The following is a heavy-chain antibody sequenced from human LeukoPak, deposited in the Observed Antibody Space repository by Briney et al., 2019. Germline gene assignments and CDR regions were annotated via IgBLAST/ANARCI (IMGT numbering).Heavy chain of an antibody. CDR1: GYTFTSYY. J-gene: IGHJ4*02. CDR3: ARDSEMATITGY. CDR2: INPSGGST. D-gene: IGHD5-24*01. V-gene: IGHV1-46*01. Sequence: ASVKVSCKASGYTFTSYYMHWVRQAPGQGLEWMGIINPSGGSTSYAQKFQGRVTMTRDMSTSTVYMELSSLRSEDTAVYYCARDSEMATITGYWGQGTLVTVSS.